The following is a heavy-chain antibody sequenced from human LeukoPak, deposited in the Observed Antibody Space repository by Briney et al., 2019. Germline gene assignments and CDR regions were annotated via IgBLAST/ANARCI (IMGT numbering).Heavy chain of an antibody. J-gene: IGHJ4*02. D-gene: IGHD2-2*01. CDR1: GFTFSSYG. V-gene: IGHV3-30*02. CDR3: AKDDDIVVVPAPVDY. CDR2: IRYDGSNK. Sequence: PGGSLRLSCAASGFTFSSYGMHWVRQAPGKGLEWVAFIRYDGSNKYYADSVKGRFTNSRDNSKNTLYLQMNSLRAEDTAVYYCAKDDDIVVVPAPVDYWGQGTLVTVSS.